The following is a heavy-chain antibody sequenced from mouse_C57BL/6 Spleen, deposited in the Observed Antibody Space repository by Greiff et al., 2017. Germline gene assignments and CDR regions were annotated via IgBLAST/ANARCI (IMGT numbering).Heavy chain of an antibody. V-gene: IGHV1-69*01. CDR3: ASLAWFAY. J-gene: IGHJ3*01. Sequence: QVQLQQPGAELVMPGASVKLSCKASGYTFTSYWMHWVKQRPGQGLEWIGEIDPSDSYTNYNQKFKGKSTWTVDKSSSTAYMQLSSLTSEDSAVYYCASLAWFAYWGQGTLVTVAA. CDR1: GYTFTSYW. CDR2: IDPSDSYT.